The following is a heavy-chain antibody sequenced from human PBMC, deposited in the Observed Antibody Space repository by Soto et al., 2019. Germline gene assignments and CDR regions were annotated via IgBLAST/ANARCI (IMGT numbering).Heavy chain of an antibody. CDR3: ARVPQKAYGMDV. CDR1: GFTFSSYS. Sequence: GGSLRLSCAASGFTFSSYSMNWVRQAPGKGLEWVSSISSSSSYIYYADSVKGRFTISRDNAKNSLYLQMNSLRADDTAVYYCARVPQKAYGMDVWGQGTTVTVSS. J-gene: IGHJ6*02. V-gene: IGHV3-21*01. CDR2: ISSSSSYI.